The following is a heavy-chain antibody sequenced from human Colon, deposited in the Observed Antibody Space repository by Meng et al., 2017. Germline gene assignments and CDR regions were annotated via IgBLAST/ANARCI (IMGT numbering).Heavy chain of an antibody. CDR2: IDSYSTT. CDR1: GFTFSDYY. CDR3: ASGKSGFDY. J-gene: IGHJ4*02. V-gene: IGHV3-11*01. D-gene: IGHD2-8*02. Sequence: VPLVESGGGLVKPGGSLRLSCAASGFTFSDYYTSWIRQAPGKGLEWVSYIDSYSTTYYADSVKGRFTISRDNAKNSLYLQMSSLRVEDTAVYYCASGKSGFDYWGQGALVTVSS.